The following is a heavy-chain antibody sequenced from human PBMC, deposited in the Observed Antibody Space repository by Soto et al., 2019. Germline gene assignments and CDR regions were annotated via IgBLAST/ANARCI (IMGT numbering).Heavy chain of an antibody. Sequence: SETLSLTCTVSGFCISSGTYYWGWVRQSPGKGLEWIGTIYYSGNTYYKPYLKSRATISIDTSKNQLSLKLNSVTAADTAVYCCARHGRTSGSFSASAVRTEFDYWGQGTLVTSPQ. CDR3: ARHGRTSGSFSASAVRTEFDY. CDR1: GFCISSGTYY. CDR2: IYYSGNT. V-gene: IGHV4-39*01. D-gene: IGHD1-26*01. J-gene: IGHJ4*02.